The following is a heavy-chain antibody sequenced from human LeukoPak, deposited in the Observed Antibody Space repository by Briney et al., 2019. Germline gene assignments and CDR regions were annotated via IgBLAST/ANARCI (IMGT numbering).Heavy chain of an antibody. V-gene: IGHV3-30-3*01. CDR2: ISYDGSNK. J-gene: IGHJ4*02. CDR3: AREGITMIVETYYFDY. CDR1: GFTFSSYA. D-gene: IGHD3-22*01. Sequence: GRSLTLSCQASGFTFSSYAMHWVRQAPGKGLEWVAVISYDGSNKYYADSVKGRFTISRDNSKNTLYLQMNSLRAEDTAVYYCAREGITMIVETYYFDYWGQGTLVTVSS.